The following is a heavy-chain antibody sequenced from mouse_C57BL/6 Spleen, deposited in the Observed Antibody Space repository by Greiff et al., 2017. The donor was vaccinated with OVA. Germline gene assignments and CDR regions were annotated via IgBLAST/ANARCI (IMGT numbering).Heavy chain of an antibody. CDR1: GYTFTDYY. V-gene: IGHV1-26*01. CDR3: AREGYDGGRFAY. J-gene: IGHJ3*01. Sequence: VQLQQSGPELVKPGASVKISCKASGYTFTDYYMNWVKQSHGKSLEWIGDINPNNGGTSYNQKFKGKATLTVDKSSSTAYMELRSLTSEDSAVYYCAREGYDGGRFAYWGQGTLVTVSA. CDR2: INPNNGGT. D-gene: IGHD2-2*01.